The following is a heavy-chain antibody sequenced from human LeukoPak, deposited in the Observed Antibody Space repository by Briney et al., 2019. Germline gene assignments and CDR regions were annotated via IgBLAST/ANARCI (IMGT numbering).Heavy chain of an antibody. J-gene: IGHJ4*02. D-gene: IGHD6-19*01. V-gene: IGHV3-7*01. CDR2: IKQDGSEK. CDR1: GFTFSSHW. Sequence: GSLRLSCAASGFTFSSHWMNWVRQAAGKGLEWVANIKQDGSEKYYVDSVKGRFTISRDNAKNSLYLQMNSLRGDDTAVYYCARDHTVGQWPTHFDYWGQGTLVTVSS. CDR3: ARDHTVGQWPTHFDY.